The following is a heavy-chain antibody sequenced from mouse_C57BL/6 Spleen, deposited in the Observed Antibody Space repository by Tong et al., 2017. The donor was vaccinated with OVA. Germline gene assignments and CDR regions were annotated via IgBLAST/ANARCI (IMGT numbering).Heavy chain of an antibody. Sequence: VQLQQPGAELVKPGASVKLSCKASGYTFTSYWMHWVKQRPGQGLEWIGEINPSNGRTNYNEKFKSKATLTVDKSASTAYMELRSLTSEDSAVYYCAMRLDYWGQGTTLTVSS. CDR2: INPSNGRT. CDR3: AMRLDY. J-gene: IGHJ2*01. CDR1: GYTFTSYW. V-gene: IGHV1S81*02.